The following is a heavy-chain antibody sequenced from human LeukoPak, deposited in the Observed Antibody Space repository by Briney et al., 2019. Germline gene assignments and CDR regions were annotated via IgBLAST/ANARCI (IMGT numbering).Heavy chain of an antibody. J-gene: IGHJ4*02. D-gene: IGHD5-24*01. CDR2: IIPILGIA. CDR1: GGTFSSYT. V-gene: IGHV1-69*04. CDR3: ARDQGRWDHEY. Sequence: SVKVSCKASGGTFSSYTISWVRQAPGQGLEWMGRIIPILGIANYAQKFQGRVTITADKSTSTAYMELSSLRSEDTAVYYCARDQGRWDHEYWGQGTLVTVSS.